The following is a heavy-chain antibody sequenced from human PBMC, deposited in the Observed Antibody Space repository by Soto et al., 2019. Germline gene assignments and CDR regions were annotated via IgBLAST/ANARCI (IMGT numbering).Heavy chain of an antibody. J-gene: IGHJ4*02. CDR1: GFTFSGYF. CDR2: ISYDGNNK. Sequence: GGSLRLSCAASGFTFSGYFMHWFRQAPGKGLEWVAVISYDGNNKNYADSVKGRFNISRDNSKNTLYLQMNSLRVEDTAVYYCEKGGNMSCFDYWGQGALVTVSS. V-gene: IGHV3-30-3*01. D-gene: IGHD3-10*01. CDR3: EKGGNMSCFDY.